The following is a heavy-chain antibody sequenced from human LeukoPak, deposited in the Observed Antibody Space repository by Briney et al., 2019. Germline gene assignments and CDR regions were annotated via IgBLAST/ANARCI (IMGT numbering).Heavy chain of an antibody. CDR3: ARDGESRGNWNDYYYYGMDV. D-gene: IGHD1-1*01. Sequence: GGSLRLSCAASGFTFSSYNMNWVRQAPGKGLEWVSSISGSSNYIYYADSLKGRFTISRDNAKNSLYLHMNSLRAEDTAVYYCARDGESRGNWNDYYYYGMDVWGQGTTVTVSS. CDR1: GFTFSSYN. CDR2: ISGSSNYI. V-gene: IGHV3-21*01. J-gene: IGHJ6*02.